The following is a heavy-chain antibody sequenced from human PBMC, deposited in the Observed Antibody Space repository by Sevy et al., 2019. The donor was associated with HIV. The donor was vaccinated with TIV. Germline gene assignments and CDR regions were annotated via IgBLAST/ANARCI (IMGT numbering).Heavy chain of an antibody. CDR1: GFPFNYYA. J-gene: IGHJ4*02. CDR3: AREGGTYHDTSGYPCLLEAGFDY. D-gene: IGHD3-22*01. Sequence: GGSLRLSCVASGFPFNYYAMNWVRQAPGKGLEWILYINSDSDTMYYGDSVKGRFTISRDNAKNSLYLQMNSLRDEDTAGYYCAREGGTYHDTSGYPCLLEAGFDYWGQGTLVTVSS. CDR2: INSDSDTM. V-gene: IGHV3-48*02.